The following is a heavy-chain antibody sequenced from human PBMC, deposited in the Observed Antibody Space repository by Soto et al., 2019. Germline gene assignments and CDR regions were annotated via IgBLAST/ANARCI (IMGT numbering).Heavy chain of an antibody. D-gene: IGHD4-4*01. Sequence: GWSLRLSCASSIFTFSDYDMQWVRQAPGKGLEWVAGISHGATRKSYSDSVKGRFIISRDNSKKMLYLQLNSLRREDTAVYYCAKDWVGGSNRYQLDYWGRGTLVTVSS. CDR1: IFTFSDYD. J-gene: IGHJ4*02. CDR2: ISHGATRK. CDR3: AKDWVGGSNRYQLDY. V-gene: IGHV3-30*18.